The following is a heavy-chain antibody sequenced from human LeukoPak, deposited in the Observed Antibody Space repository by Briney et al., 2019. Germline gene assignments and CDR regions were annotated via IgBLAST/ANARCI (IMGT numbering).Heavy chain of an antibody. D-gene: IGHD3-16*01. V-gene: IGHV4-38-2*02. CDR3: ARDGGRYDYVWGSYDY. CDR2: IYHSGST. Sequence: SETLSLTCTVSGYSISSGYYWGWIRQPPGKGLEWIGSIYHSGSTYYNPSLKSRVTISVDTSKNQFSLKLSSVTAADTAVYYCARDGGRYDYVWGSYDYWGQGTLVTVSS. CDR1: GYSISSGYY. J-gene: IGHJ4*02.